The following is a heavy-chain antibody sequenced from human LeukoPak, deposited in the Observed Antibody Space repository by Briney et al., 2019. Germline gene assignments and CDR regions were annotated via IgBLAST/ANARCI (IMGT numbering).Heavy chain of an antibody. CDR3: ARATGAGTSFWGLTTNWFDS. CDR2: INHSGST. CDR1: GGSFSAYY. J-gene: IGHJ5*01. V-gene: IGHV4-34*01. Sequence: SETLSLTCAVYGGSFSAYYWSWIRQPPGKGLEWIGEINHSGSTNYNPSLKSRLTISVDTTKNQFSLKVSSVTAADTAVYYCARATGAGTSFWGLTTNWFDSWGQGTLVTVSS. D-gene: IGHD4/OR15-4a*01.